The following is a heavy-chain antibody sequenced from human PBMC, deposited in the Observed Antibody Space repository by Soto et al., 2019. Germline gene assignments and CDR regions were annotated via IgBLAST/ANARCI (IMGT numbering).Heavy chain of an antibody. D-gene: IGHD2-2*01. CDR3: VRIVGCSSTSCLEGQYHYYMDV. Sequence: QVTLKESGPVLVKPTETLTLTCTVSGFSLSNARMGVSWIRQPPGNALEWLAHIFSNDEKSYSTSLKSRLNISKDTTKSPVVPTMTNRDPLDTATYYCVRIVGCSSTSCLEGQYHYYMDVWGKGATVTVSS. CDR2: IFSNDEK. J-gene: IGHJ6*03. V-gene: IGHV2-26*01. CDR1: GFSLSNARMG.